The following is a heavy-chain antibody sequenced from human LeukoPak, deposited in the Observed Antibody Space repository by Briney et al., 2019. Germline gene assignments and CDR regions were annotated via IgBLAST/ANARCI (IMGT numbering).Heavy chain of an antibody. J-gene: IGHJ4*02. CDR2: ISSSSSYT. CDR3: AREGDGYNYIDY. CDR1: GFAFGTYS. Sequence: GGSLRLSCAASGFAFGTYSMNWVRQAPGKGLEWVSYISSSSSYTNYADSVKGRFTISRDNAKNSLYLQMNSLRAEDTAVYYCAREGDGYNYIDYWGQGTLVTVSS. D-gene: IGHD5-24*01. V-gene: IGHV3-21*05.